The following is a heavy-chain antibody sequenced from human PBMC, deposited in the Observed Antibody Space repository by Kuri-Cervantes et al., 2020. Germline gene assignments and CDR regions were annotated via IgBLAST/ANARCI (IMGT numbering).Heavy chain of an antibody. V-gene: IGHV3-23*01. CDR1: GFTFSDYY. Sequence: GSLRLSCAASGFTFSDYYMSWIRQAPGKGLEWVSAISGSGGSTYYADSVKGRFTIYRDDSKNTLYLQMNSLRAEDTAVYYCASHVFDYWGQGTLVTVSS. CDR2: ISGSGGST. J-gene: IGHJ4*02. CDR3: ASHVFDY.